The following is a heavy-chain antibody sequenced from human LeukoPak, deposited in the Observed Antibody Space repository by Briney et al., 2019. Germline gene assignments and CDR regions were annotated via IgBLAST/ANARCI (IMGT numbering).Heavy chain of an antibody. CDR1: GFTSSDYW. J-gene: IGHJ4*02. D-gene: IGHD2-15*01. Sequence: GGSLRFSCAASGFTSSDYWMYWVRQAPGEGLELVAKISPDGSEAYYVDSVKGRFTTSRDNAKSSLFLQLTSLRAEDTAVYYCARDGGKGYESDYWGQGTLVTVSS. CDR3: ARDGGKGYESDY. V-gene: IGHV3-7*01. CDR2: ISPDGSEA.